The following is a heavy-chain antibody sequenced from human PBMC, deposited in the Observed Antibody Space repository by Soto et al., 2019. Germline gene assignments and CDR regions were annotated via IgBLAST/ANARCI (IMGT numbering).Heavy chain of an antibody. D-gene: IGHD3-22*01. Sequence: PSETLSLTCTVSGGSISSGGYYWSWIRQHPGKGLEWIGYIFYSGSTNYNPSLKSRVIISLDTSKNQFSLKLSSVTVADTAVYYCARNHPYYFDSSGHYYIDYWGQGTLGTVSS. J-gene: IGHJ4*02. CDR1: GGSISSGGYY. V-gene: IGHV4-31*03. CDR2: IFYSGST. CDR3: ARNHPYYFDSSGHYYIDY.